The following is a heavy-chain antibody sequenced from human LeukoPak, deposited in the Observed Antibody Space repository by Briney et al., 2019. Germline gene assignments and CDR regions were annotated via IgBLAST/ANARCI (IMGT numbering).Heavy chain of an antibody. V-gene: IGHV3-30*02. D-gene: IGHD6-19*01. J-gene: IGHJ3*02. CDR2: IRYDGSNK. CDR1: GFTFSSYG. CDR3: AKDQAVTRQWLVLSAFDI. Sequence: GGSLRLSCAASGFTFSSYGMDWVRQTPGKGLEWVAFIRYDGSNKYYADSVKGRFTISRDNSKHTLYLQMNSLRAEDTAVYYCAKDQAVTRQWLVLSAFDIWGQGTMVTVSS.